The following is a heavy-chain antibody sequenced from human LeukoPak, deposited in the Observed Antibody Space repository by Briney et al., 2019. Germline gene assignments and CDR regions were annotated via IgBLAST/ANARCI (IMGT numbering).Heavy chain of an antibody. Sequence: SETLSLTCTVSGGSISNHYWSWIRQPPGKGLEWIGYIYYSGSTNYNPSLKSRVTISIDTSKNQFSLKLNSVTAADTAVYYCARRRLDWFFDYWGQGTLVTVSS. D-gene: IGHD3-9*01. V-gene: IGHV4-59*08. CDR3: ARRRLDWFFDY. J-gene: IGHJ4*02. CDR1: GGSISNHY. CDR2: IYYSGST.